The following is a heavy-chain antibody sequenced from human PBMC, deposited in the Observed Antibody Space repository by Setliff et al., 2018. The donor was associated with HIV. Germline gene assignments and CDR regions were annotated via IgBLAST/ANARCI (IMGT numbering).Heavy chain of an antibody. Sequence: SETLSLTCTVSGDSISSYYWSWIRQPAGKGLEWIGRIYTSGSTNYNPSLQSRITISVDTSKNQFSLKLSSVTAADTAVYYCTRTNPLAAPPFDFWGQGTLVTVSS. CDR2: IYTSGST. D-gene: IGHD6-13*01. J-gene: IGHJ4*02. CDR3: TRTNPLAAPPFDF. V-gene: IGHV4-4*07. CDR1: GDSISSYY.